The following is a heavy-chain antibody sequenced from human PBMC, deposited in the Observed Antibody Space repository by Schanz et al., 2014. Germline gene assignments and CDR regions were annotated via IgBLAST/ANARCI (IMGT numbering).Heavy chain of an antibody. CDR2: ISGRGDST. Sequence: EVHLVESGGGLVQPGGSLRLSCAASGFTFSSYAMNWVRQAPGKGLEWVSLISGRGDSTHYADSVKGRFTISRDNSRKTLSLQMNSLRAEDTAVYYCAEDMNREATAPESWGQGTLVVVSS. D-gene: IGHD5-12*01. J-gene: IGHJ5*02. V-gene: IGHV3-23*04. CDR3: AEDMNREATAPES. CDR1: GFTFSSYA.